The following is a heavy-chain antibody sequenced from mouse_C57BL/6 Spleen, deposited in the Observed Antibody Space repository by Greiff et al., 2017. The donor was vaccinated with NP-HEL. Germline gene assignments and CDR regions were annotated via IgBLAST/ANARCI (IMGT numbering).Heavy chain of an antibody. CDR1: GFTFSSYA. V-gene: IGHV5-4*01. J-gene: IGHJ2*01. CDR2: ISDGGSYT. D-gene: IGHD1-1*01. CDR3: ARGGYFTTVVATR. Sequence: EVQGVESGGGLVKPGGSLKLSCAASGFTFSSYAMSWVRQTPEKRLEWVATISDGGSYTYYPDNVKGRFTISRDNAKNNLYLQMSHLKSEDTAMYYCARGGYFTTVVATRWGQGTTLTVSS.